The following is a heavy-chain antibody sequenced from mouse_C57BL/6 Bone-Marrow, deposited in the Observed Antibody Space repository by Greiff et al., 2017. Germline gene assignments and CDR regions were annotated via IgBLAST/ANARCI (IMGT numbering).Heavy chain of an antibody. V-gene: IGHV1-54*01. CDR1: GYAFTNYL. D-gene: IGHD1-1*01. CDR2: INPGSGGP. CDR3: AIRSWLAY. Sequence: VQLQQSGAELVRPGPSVKVSCKASGYAFTNYLIEWVKQRPGQGLEWIGVINPGSGGPNYNEKFKGKATLTADKSSSTAYMQLSSLTSEDAAVYFCAIRSWLAYWGQGTLVTVSA. J-gene: IGHJ3*01.